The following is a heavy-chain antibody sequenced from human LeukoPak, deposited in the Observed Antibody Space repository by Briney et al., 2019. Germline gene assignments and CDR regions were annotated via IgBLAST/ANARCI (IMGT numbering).Heavy chain of an antibody. CDR3: AKDPRDGYSTVWYYFDY. J-gene: IGHJ4*02. CDR2: ISYDGSNK. V-gene: IGHV3-30*04. D-gene: IGHD5-24*01. CDR1: GFTFSSYA. Sequence: GGSLRLSCAASGFTFSSYAMHWVRQAPGKGLEWVAVISYDGSNKYYGDSVKGRFTTSRDNSKNTLYLQMNSLRAEDTAMYYCAKDPRDGYSTVWYYFDYWGQGTLVTVSS.